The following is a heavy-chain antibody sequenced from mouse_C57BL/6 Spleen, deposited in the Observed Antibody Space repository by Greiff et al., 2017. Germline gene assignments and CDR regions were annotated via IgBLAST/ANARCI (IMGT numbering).Heavy chain of an antibody. Sequence: EVQLQESGGGLVKPGGSLKLSCAASGFTFSSYAMSWVRQTPEKRLEWVATISDGGSYTYYPDNVKGRFTISRDNAKNNLYLQMSHLKSEDTAMYYCARRGKLGPFDYWGQGTTLTVSS. CDR1: GFTFSSYA. CDR3: ARRGKLGPFDY. J-gene: IGHJ2*01. V-gene: IGHV5-4*01. CDR2: ISDGGSYT. D-gene: IGHD4-1*01.